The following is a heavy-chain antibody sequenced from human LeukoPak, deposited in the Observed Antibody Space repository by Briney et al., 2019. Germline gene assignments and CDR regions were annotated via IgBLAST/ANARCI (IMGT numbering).Heavy chain of an antibody. CDR1: GFTFSSCA. V-gene: IGHV3-23*01. D-gene: IGHD1-14*01. Sequence: TGGSLRLSCAASGFTFSSCAMTWVRQAPGKGLEWVASITGDGTRTCYTDSVKGRFTISRDNSKNTLYLQMNSLRADETAIYYCASRPRADMGPLDYWGQGTLVTVST. CDR3: ASRPRADMGPLDY. CDR2: ITGDGTRT. J-gene: IGHJ4*02.